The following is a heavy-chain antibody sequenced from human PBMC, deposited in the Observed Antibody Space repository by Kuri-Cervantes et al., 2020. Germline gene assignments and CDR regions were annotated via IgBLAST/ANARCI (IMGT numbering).Heavy chain of an antibody. V-gene: IGHV3-48*01. D-gene: IGHD6-13*01. J-gene: IGHJ3*02. Sequence: GESLKISCAASGFTFSSYSMNWVRQAPGKGLEWVSYISSSSRTIYYADSVKGRFTISRDNAKNSLYLQLNSLRVEDTAVYYCARVSAAGPDAFDIWGQGTMVTVSS. CDR1: GFTFSSYS. CDR2: ISSSSRTI. CDR3: ARVSAAGPDAFDI.